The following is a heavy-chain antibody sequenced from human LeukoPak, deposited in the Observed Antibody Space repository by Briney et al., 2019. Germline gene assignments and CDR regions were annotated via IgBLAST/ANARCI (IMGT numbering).Heavy chain of an antibody. Sequence: PGGSLRLSCAASGFTVSSNYMSWVRQAPGKGLEWVSAIGGRGDSTYYADSVKGRFTISRDNSKNMLYLQMNSLRAEDTAVYYCARAQTYGDYRLLLDYWGQGTLVTVSS. CDR3: ARAQTYGDYRLLLDY. CDR1: GFTVSSNY. CDR2: IGGRGDST. D-gene: IGHD4-17*01. J-gene: IGHJ4*02. V-gene: IGHV3-23*01.